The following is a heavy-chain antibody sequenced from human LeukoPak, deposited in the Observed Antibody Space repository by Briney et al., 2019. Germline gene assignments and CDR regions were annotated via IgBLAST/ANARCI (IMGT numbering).Heavy chain of an antibody. CDR1: GGSISSGDYY. CDR3: ARGYYGSETASRDFDY. J-gene: IGHJ4*02. D-gene: IGHD3-10*01. Sequence: SETLSFTCTVSGGSISSGDYYWSWIRQPPGKGLEWIGYIYYSGSTYYNPSLKSRVTISVDTSKNQFSLKLSSVTAADTAVYYCARGYYGSETASRDFDYWGQGTLVTVSS. CDR2: IYYSGST. V-gene: IGHV4-30-4*08.